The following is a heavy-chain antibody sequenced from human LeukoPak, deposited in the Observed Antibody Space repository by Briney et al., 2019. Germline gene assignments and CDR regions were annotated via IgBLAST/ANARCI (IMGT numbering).Heavy chain of an antibody. V-gene: IGHV1-24*01. D-gene: IGHD2-15*01. J-gene: IGHJ1*01. CDR2: FDPEDGET. CDR1: GYTLTELS. Sequence: ASVKVSCKVSGYTLTELSMHWVRQAPGKGLEWMGGFDPEDGETIYAQKFQGRVTMTEDTSTDTAYMELSSLRSEDTAVYYCATSDYSQQYFQHWGQGTLVTVSS. CDR3: ATSDYSQQYFQH.